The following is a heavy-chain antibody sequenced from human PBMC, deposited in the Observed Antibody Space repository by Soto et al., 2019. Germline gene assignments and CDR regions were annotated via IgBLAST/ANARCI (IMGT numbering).Heavy chain of an antibody. J-gene: IGHJ4*02. D-gene: IGHD3-10*01. CDR2: ISPSGSYT. CDR3: ARDKSGYYDSGTYPL. V-gene: IGHV3-11*05. Sequence: PGGSLRLSCAASGFTFSDYYMTWIRQAPGKGLEWVSYISPSGSYTSYADSVKGRFTISRDNAKTSLFLQLNSLRAEDTAMYYCARDKSGYYDSGTYPLWGQGTLVTVSS. CDR1: GFTFSDYY.